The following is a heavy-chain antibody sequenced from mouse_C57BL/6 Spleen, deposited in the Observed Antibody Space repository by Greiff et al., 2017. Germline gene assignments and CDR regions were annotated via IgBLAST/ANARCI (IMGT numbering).Heavy chain of an antibody. CDR2: IYPGSGST. V-gene: IGHV1-55*01. CDR1: GYTFTSYW. Sequence: VQLQQSGAELVKPGASVKMSCKASGYTFTSYWITWVKQRPGQGLEWIGDIYPGSGSTNYNEKFKSKATLTVDTSSSTAYMQLSSLTSEDSAVYYCARGDLLGLREGYYYAMDYWGQGTSVTVSS. D-gene: IGHD2-2*01. CDR3: ARGDLLGLREGYYYAMDY. J-gene: IGHJ4*01.